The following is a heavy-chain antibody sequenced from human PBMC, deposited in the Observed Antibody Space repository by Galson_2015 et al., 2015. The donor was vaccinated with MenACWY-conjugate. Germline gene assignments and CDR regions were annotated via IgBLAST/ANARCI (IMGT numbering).Heavy chain of an antibody. V-gene: IGHV3-74*01. J-gene: IGHJ6*03. CDR1: GFTFSSYW. Sequence: SLRLSCAASGFTFSSYWMHWVRQAPGKGLVWVSRVNSDGSGTGYADSVKGRFTISRDNAKNMLFLQMNSLKVEDTAVYYCARSYVPGSDRKNYYMDVWGLGTTVTVSS. CDR3: ARSYVPGSDRKNYYMDV. CDR2: VNSDGSGT. D-gene: IGHD3-16*01.